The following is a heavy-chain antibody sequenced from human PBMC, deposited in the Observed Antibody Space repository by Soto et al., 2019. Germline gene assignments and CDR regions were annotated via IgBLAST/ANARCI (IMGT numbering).Heavy chain of an antibody. CDR1: GYEFTAYD. Sequence: ASVKVSCKASGYEFTAYDINWVRQASGQGLEWMGWMNPINGATGSARRFQGRVSMTRNTATGTAYLELTSLRSDDTAVYYCGRGPSLRAPAGGTPFYYAMDVWGQGTTVTVSS. CDR2: MNPINGAT. V-gene: IGHV1-8*02. D-gene: IGHD6-13*01. CDR3: GRGPSLRAPAGGTPFYYAMDV. J-gene: IGHJ6*02.